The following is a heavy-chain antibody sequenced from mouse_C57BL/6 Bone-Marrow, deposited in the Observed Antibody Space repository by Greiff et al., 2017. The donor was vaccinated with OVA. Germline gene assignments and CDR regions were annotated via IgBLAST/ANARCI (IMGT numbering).Heavy chain of an antibody. D-gene: IGHD2-1*01. CDR1: GFTITDYY. CDR2: IDPEDGDT. Sequence: VQLQQSGAELVKPGASVKLSCTASGFTITDYYMHWVKQRTEQGLEWIGRIDPEDGDTKYDPKFQGKATITADTSSNTAYLQLSSLTSENTAVYYCASSVIYYGNFCFAYWGQGTLVTVSA. CDR3: ASSVIYYGNFCFAY. J-gene: IGHJ3*01. V-gene: IGHV14-2*01.